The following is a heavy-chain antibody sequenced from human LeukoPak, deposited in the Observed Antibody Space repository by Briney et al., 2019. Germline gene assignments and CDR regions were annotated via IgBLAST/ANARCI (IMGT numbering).Heavy chain of an antibody. Sequence: PSETLSLTCAVYGGSFSGYYWRWLRQPPGKGLEWIGEINHSGSTKYHLSLKSRVTISVDPSKSQFSLKLLCVLPAGTCVYFCARVQDAGGYYYYYSLDGWGKGTTVTVAS. CDR3: ARVQDAGGYYYYYSLDG. V-gene: IGHV4-34*01. J-gene: IGHJ6*03. D-gene: IGHD3-10*01. CDR1: GGSFSGYY. CDR2: INHSGST.